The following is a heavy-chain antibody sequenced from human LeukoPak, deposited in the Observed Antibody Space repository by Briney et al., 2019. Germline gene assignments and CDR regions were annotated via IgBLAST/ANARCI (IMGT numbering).Heavy chain of an antibody. V-gene: IGHV3-48*01. CDR1: GFTFSTYS. CDR3: VRDFRFLDDY. D-gene: IGHD3-3*01. J-gene: IGHJ4*02. CDR2: ISRSSSTI. Sequence: GGSLRLSCAASGFTFSTYSMNWVRQAPGKGLEWVSYISRSSSTIYYADSVKGRFTISRDNAKNSLYLQMNSLRAEDTAVYYCVRDFRFLDDYWGQGTLVTVSS.